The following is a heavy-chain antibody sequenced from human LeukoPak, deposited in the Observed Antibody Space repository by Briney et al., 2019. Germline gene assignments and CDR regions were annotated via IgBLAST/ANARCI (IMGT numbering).Heavy chain of an antibody. CDR1: GYIFRNYD. J-gene: IGHJ3*02. Sequence: ASVKVSRKPSGYIFRNYDINWVRQAPGQGLEWMGWMNRENGNTGYAQKFHGRVTMTRHAPTNTAYMELTSLRSEDTAVYFCATPMANTFDAFDIWGQGSRVTVSS. CDR2: MNRENGNT. CDR3: ATPMANTFDAFDI. V-gene: IGHV1-8*01. D-gene: IGHD5-24*01.